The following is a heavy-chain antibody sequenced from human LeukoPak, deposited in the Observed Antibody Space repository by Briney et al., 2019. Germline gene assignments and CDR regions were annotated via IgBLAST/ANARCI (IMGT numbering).Heavy chain of an antibody. CDR1: GGSFSGYY. V-gene: IGHV4-34*01. CDR2: INHSGST. J-gene: IGHJ4*02. CDR3: ARVVYSSSWPKGDYFDY. D-gene: IGHD6-13*01. Sequence: PSETLSLTCAVYGGSFSGYYWSWIRQPPGKGLEWIGEINHSGSTNYNPSLKSRVTISVDTSKNQFSLKLSSVTAADTAVYYCARVVYSSSWPKGDYFDYWGQGTLVTVSS.